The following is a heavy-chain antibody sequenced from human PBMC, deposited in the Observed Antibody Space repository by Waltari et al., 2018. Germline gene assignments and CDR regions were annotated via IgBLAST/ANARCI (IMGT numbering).Heavy chain of an antibody. CDR1: GGSFSGYY. CDR2: INHSGST. V-gene: IGHV4-34*01. Sequence: QVQLPQWGAGLLKPSEPLSLTCAVHGGSFSGYYWSWIRQPPGKGLEWIGEINHSGSTNYNPSLKSRVTISVDTSKNQFSLKLSSVTAADTAVYYCARGGGWFDPWGQGTLVTVSS. D-gene: IGHD2-15*01. CDR3: ARGGGWFDP. J-gene: IGHJ5*02.